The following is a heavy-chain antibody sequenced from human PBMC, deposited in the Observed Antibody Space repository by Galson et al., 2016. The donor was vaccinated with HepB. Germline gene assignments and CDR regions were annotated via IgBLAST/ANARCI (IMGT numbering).Heavy chain of an antibody. CDR1: GFTFSSFW. V-gene: IGHV3-74*01. Sequence: SLRLSCAASGFTFSSFWMHWVRQAPGKGLVWVSRINSDGSYANYADSVKGRFTISRDNAKNTVYLQTNSLRAEDTAVYYCVRDFRVADFWGQGMLVTVSS. CDR3: VRDFRVADF. J-gene: IGHJ4*02. D-gene: IGHD3-10*01. CDR2: INSDGSYA.